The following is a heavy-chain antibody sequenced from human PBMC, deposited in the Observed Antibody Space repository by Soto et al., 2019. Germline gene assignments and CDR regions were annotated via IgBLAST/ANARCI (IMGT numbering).Heavy chain of an antibody. J-gene: IGHJ5*01. Sequence: EGRCGAGAVYGGSFRVFYLSWIRQPPGKGREWIGEINHSGDINHNPSLKSRSIISLNTSKNQFSLKLTSVTAADTAAYYCERGARLAASPTSIAGSLFSRGAFWFDSWGHGTLVTVYS. D-gene: IGHD6-13*01. CDR1: GGSFRVFY. CDR3: ERGARLAASPTSIAGSLFSRGAFWFDS. CDR2: INHSGDI. V-gene: IGHV4-34*01.